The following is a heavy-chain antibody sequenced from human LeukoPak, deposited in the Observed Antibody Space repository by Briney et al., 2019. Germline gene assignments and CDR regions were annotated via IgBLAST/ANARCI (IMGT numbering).Heavy chain of an antibody. V-gene: IGHV3-21*01. Sequence: PGGSLRLSCAASAFTFSNYWMSWVRQAPGKGLEWVSSITSGGDYIYYADSVKGRFTTSRDNAKNSLSLQLNSLRVEDTAVYYCARGHYDVLAASYKWTPDYWGQGTLVTVSS. CDR1: AFTFSNYW. CDR2: ITSGGDYI. CDR3: ARGHYDVLAASYKWTPDY. D-gene: IGHD3-9*01. J-gene: IGHJ4*02.